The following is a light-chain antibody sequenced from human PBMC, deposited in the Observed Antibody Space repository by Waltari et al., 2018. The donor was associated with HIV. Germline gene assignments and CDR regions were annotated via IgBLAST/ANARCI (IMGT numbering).Light chain of an antibody. CDR2: SAS. CDR3: QHYNNWPYT. CDR1: HSISNN. J-gene: IGKJ2*01. Sequence: EIVMTQSPATVSVSPGEGATLPCMSSHSISNNLAWHQQRPGQAPRLRIYSASTRATGIPARFSGSGSGTQFTLTIDSLQSEDFAIYYCQHYNNWPYTFGQGTRLEI. V-gene: IGKV3-15*01.